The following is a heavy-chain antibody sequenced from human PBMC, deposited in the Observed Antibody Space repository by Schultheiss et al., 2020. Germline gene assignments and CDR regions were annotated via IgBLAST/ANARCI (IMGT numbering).Heavy chain of an antibody. V-gene: IGHV4-34*01. J-gene: IGHJ6*02. CDR2: INHSGST. Sequence: SETLSLTCAVYGGSFSGYYWSWIRQPPGKGLEWIGEINHSGSTNYNPSLKSRVTISMDTSKNQFSLKLSSVTAADTAVYYCARDRRYCSSTSCYSYYYYYGMDVWGQGTTVTVSS. CDR3: ARDRRYCSSTSCYSYYYYYGMDV. D-gene: IGHD2-2*01. CDR1: GGSFSGYY.